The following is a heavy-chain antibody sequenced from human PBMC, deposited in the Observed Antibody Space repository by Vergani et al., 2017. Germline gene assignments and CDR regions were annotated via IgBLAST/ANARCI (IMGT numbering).Heavy chain of an antibody. Sequence: QLQLQESGSGLVKPSQTLSLTCAVSGGSISSGGYSWSWIRQPPGKGLEWIGYIYHSGSAYYNPSLKRRVTISVDRSKNQFSLKLSSVTAADTTVYYCARGHDSSGYYYDCWGQGSLVTVSS. CDR3: ARGHDSSGYYYDC. J-gene: IGHJ4*02. D-gene: IGHD3-22*01. CDR2: IYHSGSA. CDR1: GGSISSGGYS. V-gene: IGHV4-30-2*01.